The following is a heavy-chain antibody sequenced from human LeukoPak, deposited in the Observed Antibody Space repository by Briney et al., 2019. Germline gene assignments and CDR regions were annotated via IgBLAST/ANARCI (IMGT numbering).Heavy chain of an antibody. D-gene: IGHD1-1*01. J-gene: IGHJ4*02. CDR3: AKDATRYNWNDGGYFDY. CDR2: ISWDGGST. CDR1: GFTFDDYT. Sequence: GGSLRPSCAASGFTFDDYTMHWVRQAPGKGLEWVSLISWDGGSTYYADSVKGRFTISRDNSKNSLYLQMNSLRTEDTALYYCAKDATRYNWNDGGYFDYWGQGTLVTVSS. V-gene: IGHV3-43*01.